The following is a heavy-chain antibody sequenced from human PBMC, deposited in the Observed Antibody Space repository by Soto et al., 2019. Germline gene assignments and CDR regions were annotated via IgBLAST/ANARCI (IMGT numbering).Heavy chain of an antibody. V-gene: IGHV4-39*01. Sequence: SATLSLTCTFSRRSISSSSSYWGWIRQPPGKGLEWIGSIYYSGSTYYNPSLKSRVTISVDTSKNQFSLKLSSVTAADTAVYYCARRSLYYYYMDVWGKGTTVT. J-gene: IGHJ6*03. CDR1: RRSISSSSSY. CDR2: IYYSGST. CDR3: ARRSLYYYYMDV.